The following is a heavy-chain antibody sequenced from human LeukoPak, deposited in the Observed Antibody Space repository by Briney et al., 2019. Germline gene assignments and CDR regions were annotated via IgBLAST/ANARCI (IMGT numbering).Heavy chain of an antibody. CDR1: GGTFSSYA. V-gene: IGHV1-69*01. Sequence: VASVKVSCKASGGTFSSYAISWVRQAPGQGLEWMGGIIPIFGTANYAQKFQGRVTITADESTSTAYMELGSLRSEDTGVDYCASLELATISFDYWGQGTLVTVSS. D-gene: IGHD5-24*01. J-gene: IGHJ4*02. CDR3: ASLELATISFDY. CDR2: IIPIFGTA.